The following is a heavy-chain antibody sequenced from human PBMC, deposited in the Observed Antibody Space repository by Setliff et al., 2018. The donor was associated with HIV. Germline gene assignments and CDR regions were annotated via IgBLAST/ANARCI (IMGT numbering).Heavy chain of an antibody. Sequence: SVKVSCKASGGTFSSYAISWVRQAPGQGLEWMGGIIPIFGTANYAQKFQGRVTITTDESTSTAYMELSSLRSEDTAVYCCAKALVVGYYGMDVWGQGTTVTVSS. CDR3: AKALVVGYYGMDV. J-gene: IGHJ6*02. CDR1: GGTFSSYA. V-gene: IGHV1-69*05. CDR2: IIPIFGTA. D-gene: IGHD2-15*01.